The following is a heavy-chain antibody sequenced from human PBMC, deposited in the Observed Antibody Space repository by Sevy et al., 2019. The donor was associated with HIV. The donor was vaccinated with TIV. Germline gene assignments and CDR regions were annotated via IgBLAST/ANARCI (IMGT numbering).Heavy chain of an antibody. Sequence: GGSLRLSCATSGFTFGDYAVSWLRQAPGKGLQWVGFIRSKIYGGTPEYAASVKGRFTISTDDSKSKAYLQMNSLKTGDTAVYYCARRQGTISPHNYFGMDVWGQGTTVTVSS. CDR1: GFTFGDYA. CDR3: ARRQGTISPHNYFGMDV. CDR2: IRSKIYGGTP. J-gene: IGHJ6*02. V-gene: IGHV3-49*03. D-gene: IGHD3-3*01.